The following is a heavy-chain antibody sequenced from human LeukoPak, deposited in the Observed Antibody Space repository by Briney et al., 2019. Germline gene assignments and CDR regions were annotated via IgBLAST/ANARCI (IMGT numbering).Heavy chain of an antibody. CDR3: ARVSGAGMGRYYYYYMDV. CDR2: INHSGST. Sequence: SETLSLTCAVYGGSFSGYYWSWIRQPPGKGLEWIGEINHSGSTNYNPSLKSRFTMSVDTSKDQFSLKLSSVTAADTAVYYCARVSGAGMGRYYYYYMDVWGKGTTVTVSS. D-gene: IGHD6-19*01. V-gene: IGHV4-34*01. CDR1: GGSFSGYY. J-gene: IGHJ6*03.